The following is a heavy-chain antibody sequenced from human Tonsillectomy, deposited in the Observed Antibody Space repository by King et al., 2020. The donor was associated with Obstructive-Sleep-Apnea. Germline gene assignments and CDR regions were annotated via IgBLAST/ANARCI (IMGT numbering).Heavy chain of an antibody. V-gene: IGHV4-31*03. D-gene: IGHD5-24*01. J-gene: IGHJ4*02. CDR2: IYYSGDA. CDR3: ARDDFRDGYNHWVDY. CDR1: GGSISGGGYY. Sequence: QLQESGPGLVKPSQTLSLTCTVSGGSISGGGYYWNWIRQHPGKGLEWIGYIYYSGDAYYNPSLRSRVTISVDTAKNQFSLKLRSVTAADTAVYYCARDDFRDGYNHWVDYWGQGTLVTVSS.